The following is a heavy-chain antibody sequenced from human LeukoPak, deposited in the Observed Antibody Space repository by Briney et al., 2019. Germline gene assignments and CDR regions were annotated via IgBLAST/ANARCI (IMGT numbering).Heavy chain of an antibody. CDR2: INHSGST. CDR3: ARGRPSRTRFGELLCFDY. CDR1: GGSFSGYY. Sequence: SETLSLTCAVYGGSFSGYYWSWIRQPPGKGLEWIGEINHSGSTNYNPSLKSRVTISVDTSKNRFSLKLSSVTAADTAVYYCARGRPSRTRFGELLCFDYWGQGTLVTVSS. J-gene: IGHJ4*02. V-gene: IGHV4-34*01. D-gene: IGHD3-10*01.